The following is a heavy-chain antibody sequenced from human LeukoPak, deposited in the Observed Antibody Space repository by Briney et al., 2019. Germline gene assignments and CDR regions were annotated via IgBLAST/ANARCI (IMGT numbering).Heavy chain of an antibody. CDR1: GFTFSSYS. J-gene: IGHJ3*02. CDR3: ARADYYDSRPDAFDI. V-gene: IGHV3-48*04. CDR2: ISFSGTTI. D-gene: IGHD3-22*01. Sequence: GGSLRLSCAASGFTFSSYSMNWVRQAPGKGLEWVSFISFSGTTIYYADSVKGRFTISRDNAKNSLYLQMNSLRAEDTAVYYCARADYYDSRPDAFDIWGQGTMVTVSS.